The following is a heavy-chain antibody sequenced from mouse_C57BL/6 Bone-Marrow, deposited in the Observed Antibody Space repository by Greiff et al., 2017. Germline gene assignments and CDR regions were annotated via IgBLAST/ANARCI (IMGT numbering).Heavy chain of an antibody. CDR2: ISSGSSTI. J-gene: IGHJ4*01. V-gene: IGHV5-17*01. D-gene: IGHD1-1*01. CDR1: GFTFSDYG. CDR3: ARRTVVADYAMDC. Sequence: EVMLVESGGGLVKPGGSLKLSCAASGFTFSDYGMHWVRQAPEKGLEWVAYISSGSSTIYYADTVKGRFTLSRDNAKNTLFLQMTSLRSEDTAMYYCARRTVVADYAMDCWGQGTSVTVSS.